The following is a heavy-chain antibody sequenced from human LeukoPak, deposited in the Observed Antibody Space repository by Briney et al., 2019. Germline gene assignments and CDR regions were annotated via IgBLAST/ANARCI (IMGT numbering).Heavy chain of an antibody. CDR2: ISYDGSNK. CDR3: ARTGNPATGDY. J-gene: IGHJ4*02. CDR1: GFTFSSYA. Sequence: GGSLRLSCAASGFTFSSYAMHWVRQAPGKGLEWVAVISYDGSNKYYADSVKGRFTISRDNSKNTLYLQMNSLRAEDTAVYYCARTGNPATGDYWGPGTLVTVSS. V-gene: IGHV3-30*14. D-gene: IGHD1-1*01.